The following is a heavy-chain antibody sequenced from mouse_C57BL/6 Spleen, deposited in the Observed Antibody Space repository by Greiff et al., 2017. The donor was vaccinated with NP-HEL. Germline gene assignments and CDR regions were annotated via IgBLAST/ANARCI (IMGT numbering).Heavy chain of an antibody. CDR2: ISSGGDYI. CDR3: TRDYGSSYWYVDV. Sequence: EVMLVESGEGLVKPGGSLKLSCAASGFTFSSYAMSWVRQTPEKRLEWVAYISSGGDYIYYADTVKGRFTISRDNARNTLYLQMSSLKSEATAMYYCTRDYGSSYWYVDVWGTGTTVTVSS. J-gene: IGHJ1*03. D-gene: IGHD1-1*01. CDR1: GFTFSSYA. V-gene: IGHV5-9-1*02.